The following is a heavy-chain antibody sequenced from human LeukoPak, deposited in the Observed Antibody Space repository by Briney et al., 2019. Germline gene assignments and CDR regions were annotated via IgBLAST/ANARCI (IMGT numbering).Heavy chain of an antibody. CDR3: ARVSRYCSGGSCYLTY. CDR1: GFTFSDYY. J-gene: IGHJ4*02. CDR2: ISSSGSTI. D-gene: IGHD2-15*01. Sequence: GGSLRLSCAASGFTFSDYYMSWIRQAPGKGLEWVSYISSSGSTIYYADSVKGRFTISRDNAKNSLYLQMNSLRAEDTAVYYCARVSRYCSGGSCYLTYWGQGTLVTVSS. V-gene: IGHV3-11*01.